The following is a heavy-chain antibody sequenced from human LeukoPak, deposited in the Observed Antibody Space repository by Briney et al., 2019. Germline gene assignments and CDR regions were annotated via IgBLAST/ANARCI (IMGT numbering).Heavy chain of an antibody. D-gene: IGHD3-9*01. J-gene: IGHJ5*02. CDR1: GYSISSGYC. Sequence: SETLSLTCTVSGYSISSGYCWGWIRQPPGKGLEWIGNICNSGSTFYNSALEGRVAISRDTSKNQFSLKLSSVTAADTAVYYCARARRVLRYFDWLSPGWFDPWGQGTLVTVSS. CDR3: ARARRVLRYFDWLSPGWFDP. V-gene: IGHV4-38-2*02. CDR2: ICNSGST.